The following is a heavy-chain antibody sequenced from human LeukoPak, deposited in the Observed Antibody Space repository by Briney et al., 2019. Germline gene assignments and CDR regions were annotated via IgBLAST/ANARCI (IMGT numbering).Heavy chain of an antibody. CDR1: GYSISSGHY. Sequence: SETLSLTCTVSGYSISSGHYWAWIRQSPEKGLECIATMFHSGSTNYNPSLKSRVTISVDTSKNQFSLKLSSVTAADTAVYYCARVPGIAAAVAYYFDYWGQGTLVTVSS. V-gene: IGHV4-38-2*02. CDR3: ARVPGIAAAVAYYFDY. D-gene: IGHD6-13*01. J-gene: IGHJ4*02. CDR2: MFHSGST.